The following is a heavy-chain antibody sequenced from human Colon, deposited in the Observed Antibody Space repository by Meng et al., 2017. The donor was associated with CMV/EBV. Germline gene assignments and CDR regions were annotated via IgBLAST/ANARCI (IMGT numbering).Heavy chain of an antibody. CDR1: GYIFSGYY. CDR2: TNPNSGGT. CDR3: ARSGSYSNWFDP. J-gene: IGHJ5*02. D-gene: IGHD1-26*01. V-gene: IGHV1-2*02. Sequence: ASVKVSCKASGYIFSGYYMHWVRQAPGQGLEWMGWTNPNSGGTNYAQKFQGRVTITRDTSISTAYMELSRLRSDDTAVYYCARSGSYSNWFDPWGQGTLVTVSS.